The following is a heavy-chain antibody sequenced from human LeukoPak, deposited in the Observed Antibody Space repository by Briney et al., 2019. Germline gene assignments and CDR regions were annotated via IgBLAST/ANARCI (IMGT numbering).Heavy chain of an antibody. CDR3: AKTRSTYPDDAFDI. D-gene: IGHD5/OR15-5a*01. J-gene: IGHJ3*02. CDR2: LYTDGKT. V-gene: IGHV3-53*01. CDR1: GFTFSGTY. Sequence: PGGSLRLPCAAPGFTFSGTYMAGCPQAPGKGLEWVSTLYTDGKTYYTDSVGGRFTISGDEFQNTLDLQMNLLRAEDTAVYYGAKTRSTYPDDAFDIWGHGTLVTVSS.